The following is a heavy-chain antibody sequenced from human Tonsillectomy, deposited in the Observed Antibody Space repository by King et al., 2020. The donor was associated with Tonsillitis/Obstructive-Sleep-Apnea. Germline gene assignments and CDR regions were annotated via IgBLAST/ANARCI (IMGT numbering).Heavy chain of an antibody. D-gene: IGHD6-19*01. Sequence: TLKESGPALVKPTQTLTLTCTFSGFSLSTSGMCVSWIRQPPGKALEWLARIDWDDDKYYSTSLKTRLTISKDTSKNQVVLTMTNMDPVDTATYYCARIHPPGIALAHYYCDYWGQGTLVTVSS. CDR3: ARIHPPGIALAHYYCDY. CDR2: IDWDDDK. J-gene: IGHJ4*02. CDR1: GFSLSTSGMC. V-gene: IGHV2-70*11.